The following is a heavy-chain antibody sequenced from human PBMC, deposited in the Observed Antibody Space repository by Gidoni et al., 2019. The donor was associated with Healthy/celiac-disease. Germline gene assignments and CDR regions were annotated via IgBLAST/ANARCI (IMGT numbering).Heavy chain of an antibody. V-gene: IGHV1-69*01. Sequence: QVQLGQSGAEVKKPGSSVKVSCKASGGTFSSYAISWVRQVPGQGLEWMGGIIPIFGTANYAQKFQGRVTITADESTSTAYMELSSLRSADTAVYYCARVRIWQQFTGDAFYYYGMDVWGQGTTVTVSS. J-gene: IGHJ6*02. D-gene: IGHD6-13*01. CDR3: ARVRIWQQFTGDAFYYYGMDV. CDR2: IIPIFGTA. CDR1: GGTFSSYA.